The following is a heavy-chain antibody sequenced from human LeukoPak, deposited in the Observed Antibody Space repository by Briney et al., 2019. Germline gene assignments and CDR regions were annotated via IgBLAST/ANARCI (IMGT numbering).Heavy chain of an antibody. CDR1: GGSFSGYY. CDR3: AREVRDGYNQRAFDI. D-gene: IGHD5-24*01. CDR2: IYTSGST. Sequence: PSETLSLTCAVYGGSFSGYYWSWIRQPAGKGLEWIGRIYTSGSTNYNPSLKSRVTMSVDTSKNQFSLKLSSVTAADTAVYYCAREVRDGYNQRAFDIWGQGTMVTVSS. V-gene: IGHV4-4*07. J-gene: IGHJ3*02.